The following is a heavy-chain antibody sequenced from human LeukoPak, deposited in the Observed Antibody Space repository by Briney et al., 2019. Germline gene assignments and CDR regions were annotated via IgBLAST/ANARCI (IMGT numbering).Heavy chain of an antibody. Sequence: GGSLTLSCAVSGFTFSSFSMKWVRPAPGKGRGGVSSISSCSSYIYYADSVKGRFTISRDNAKNSLYLQMNSLRAEDTAVYYCARARGYGDYAPDYWGEGTLVTVSS. V-gene: IGHV3-21*01. D-gene: IGHD4-17*01. CDR1: GFTFSSFS. J-gene: IGHJ4*02. CDR3: ARARGYGDYAPDY. CDR2: ISSCSSYI.